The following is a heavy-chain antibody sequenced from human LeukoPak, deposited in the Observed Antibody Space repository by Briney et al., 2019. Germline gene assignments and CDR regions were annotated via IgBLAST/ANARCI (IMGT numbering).Heavy chain of an antibody. V-gene: IGHV6-1*01. D-gene: IGHD6-19*01. CDR2: TYYRSKWYD. J-gene: IGHJ4*02. CDR1: GDSVSSNSAT. CDR3: AGGYSSGWSVDC. Sequence: SQTLSLTCAISGDSVSSNSATWNWIRQSPSRGLEWLGRTYYRSKWYDDYAVSVKSRITINPVTSKNQFSLQLNSVAPEDTAVYYCAGGYSSGWSVDCWGQGTLVTVSS.